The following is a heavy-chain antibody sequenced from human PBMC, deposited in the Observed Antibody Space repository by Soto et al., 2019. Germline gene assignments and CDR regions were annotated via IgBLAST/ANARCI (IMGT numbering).Heavy chain of an antibody. Sequence: PGGSLRLSCAAAGFRFSDHYMTWIRQAPGKGLEWVSYISSGSSTIYYAHSVKGRFTTSRDNAKNSLNLQMNSLRAEDTAVYYCATSSGALAASFPYYFDYWGHGTLVTFSS. CDR2: ISSGSSTI. CDR3: ATSSGALAASFPYYFDY. J-gene: IGHJ4*01. V-gene: IGHV3-11*01. D-gene: IGHD6-19*01. CDR1: GFRFSDHY.